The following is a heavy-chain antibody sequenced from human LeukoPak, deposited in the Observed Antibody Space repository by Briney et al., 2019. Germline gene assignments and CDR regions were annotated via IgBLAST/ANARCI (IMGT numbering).Heavy chain of an antibody. Sequence: HTGGSLRLSCAASGFTFSLFAMHWVHQAPGKGLEWVSAISGSGGATYHADADSVKGRFTISRDNSKNALYLEINNLRAEDTAVYYCAKDGYNYDSSGHFDYWGQGTLVTVSS. D-gene: IGHD3-22*01. CDR3: AKDGYNYDSSGHFDY. V-gene: IGHV3-23*01. CDR1: GFTFSLFA. J-gene: IGHJ4*02. CDR2: ISGSGGAT.